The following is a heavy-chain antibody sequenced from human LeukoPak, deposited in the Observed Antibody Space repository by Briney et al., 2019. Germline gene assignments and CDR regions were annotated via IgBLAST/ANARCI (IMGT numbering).Heavy chain of an antibody. D-gene: IGHD3-10*01. V-gene: IGHV3-15*01. CDR1: GFTFSNAW. J-gene: IGHJ6*03. CDR3: TTVGSGSYYLYYYYMDV. CDR2: IKSKTDGGTT. Sequence: GGSLRLSCAASGFTFSNAWMSRVRQAPGKGLEWVGRIKSKTDGGTTDYAAPVKGRFTISRDDSKNTLYLQMNSLKTEDTAVYYCTTVGSGSYYLYYYYMDVWGKGTTVTASS.